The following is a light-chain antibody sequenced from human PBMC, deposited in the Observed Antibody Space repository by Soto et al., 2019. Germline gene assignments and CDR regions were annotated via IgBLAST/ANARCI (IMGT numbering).Light chain of an antibody. V-gene: IGKV1-9*01. Sequence: DIQLTQSPSFLSASVGDRVTITCRASQGISSYLPWYQQKPGKAPKLLIYAASILQSGVPSRFSGSGSGTEFTLTISSLQPEDFATYYCQQLNSYPRTFGRGTEVEIK. CDR1: QGISSY. CDR2: AAS. CDR3: QQLNSYPRT. J-gene: IGKJ1*01.